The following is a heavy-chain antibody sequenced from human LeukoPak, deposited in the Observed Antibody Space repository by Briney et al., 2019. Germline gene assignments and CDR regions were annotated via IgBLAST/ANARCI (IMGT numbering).Heavy chain of an antibody. V-gene: IGHV1-2*02. D-gene: IGHD3-3*01. J-gene: IGHJ5*02. Sequence: GASVKVSCKASGGTFSSYAISWVRQAPGQGLEWMGWINPNSGGTNYAQKFQGRVTMTRDTSISTAYMELSRLRSDDTAVYYCARDRITIFGVVIPLYNWFDPWGQGTLVTVSS. CDR3: ARDRITIFGVVIPLYNWFDP. CDR1: GGTFSSYA. CDR2: INPNSGGT.